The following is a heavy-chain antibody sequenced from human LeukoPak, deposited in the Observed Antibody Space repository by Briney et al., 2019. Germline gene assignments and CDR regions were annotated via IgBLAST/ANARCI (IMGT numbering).Heavy chain of an antibody. J-gene: IGHJ4*02. Sequence: GASVKVSCKASGYTFTSYGIIWVRQAPGQGLEWMGWISTYNDNTNSAQKLQGRVTMTTDTSTSTAYMELRSLRSDDTAVYYCARAASWIGELSKIPFDYWDQGTLVTVSS. D-gene: IGHD3-10*01. CDR1: GYTFTSYG. CDR3: ARAASWIGELSKIPFDY. V-gene: IGHV1-18*01. CDR2: ISTYNDNT.